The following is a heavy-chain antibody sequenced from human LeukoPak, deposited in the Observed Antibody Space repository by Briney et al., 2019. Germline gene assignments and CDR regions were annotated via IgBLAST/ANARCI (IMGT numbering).Heavy chain of an antibody. CDR1: GESFSGYY. J-gene: IGHJ2*01. CDR2: INHSGSTT. V-gene: IGHV4-34*01. CDR3: ARQYCSSTSCYTYWYFDL. D-gene: IGHD2-2*02. Sequence: SETLSLTCAVYGESFSGYYWNWIRQPPGKGLEWIGEINHSGSTTNHNPSLKSRVIMSVDTSKNQFSLKMSSVTAADTAVYYCARQYCSSTSCYTYWYFDLWGRGTLVTVSS.